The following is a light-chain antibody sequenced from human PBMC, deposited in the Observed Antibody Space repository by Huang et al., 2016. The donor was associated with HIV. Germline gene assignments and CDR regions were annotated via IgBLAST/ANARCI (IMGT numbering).Light chain of an antibody. Sequence: DIVMTQSPLSLAVTPGEPASISCRSSQSILHSNGYHYRDWYVQKPVQSPHLLIYMGSNRASGVPDRISGGGSGVEFTLKISRVEAEDVGVYYCMQAQQTPYTFGPGTKLEIK. CDR1: QSILHSNGYHY. CDR2: MGS. J-gene: IGKJ2*01. CDR3: MQAQQTPYT. V-gene: IGKV2-28*01.